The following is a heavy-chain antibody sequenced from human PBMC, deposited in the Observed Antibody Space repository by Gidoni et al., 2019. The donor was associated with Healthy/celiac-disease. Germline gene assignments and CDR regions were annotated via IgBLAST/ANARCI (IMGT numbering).Heavy chain of an antibody. V-gene: IGHV3-7*03. Sequence: EVQLVESGGGLVQPGGALRLSCAASGFHFSSYWLTWVRQAPGKGLAWVANITQDGSEKYYVDSVKGRFTISRDNAKNSLYLQMNSLRAEDTAVYYCARESGGDYYDSSGYYYYPSRSHFDYWGQGTLVTVSS. J-gene: IGHJ4*02. CDR2: ITQDGSEK. CDR1: GFHFSSYW. CDR3: ARESGGDYYDSSGYYYYPSRSHFDY. D-gene: IGHD3-22*01.